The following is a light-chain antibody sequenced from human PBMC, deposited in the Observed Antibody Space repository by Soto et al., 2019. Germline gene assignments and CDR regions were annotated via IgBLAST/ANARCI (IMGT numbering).Light chain of an antibody. CDR2: STS. Sequence: QTVVTQEPSFSVSPGGTVTLTCALSSGSVSTSYYPSWYQQTPGQAPRTLIYSTSTRSSGVPDRFSGSILGNKAALTITGAQADDESDYYCVLYMGSGISVFGGGTKVTVL. CDR1: SGSVSTSYY. V-gene: IGLV8-61*01. J-gene: IGLJ3*02. CDR3: VLYMGSGISV.